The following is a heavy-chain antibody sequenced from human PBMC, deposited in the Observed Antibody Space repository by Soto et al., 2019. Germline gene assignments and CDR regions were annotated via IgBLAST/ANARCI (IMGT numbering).Heavy chain of an antibody. D-gene: IGHD2-2*01. CDR3: ARAGCSSTGCYLRFSPPRYYYYGMDV. CDR2: INPSGGST. CDR1: GYTFTSYY. V-gene: IGHV1-46*01. Sequence: GASVKVSCKASGYTFTSYYMHWVRQAPGQGLEWMGIINPSGGSTSYAQKFQGRVTMTRDTSTSTVYMELSSLRSEDTAVYYCARAGCSSTGCYLRFSPPRYYYYGMDVWGQGTTVTV. J-gene: IGHJ6*02.